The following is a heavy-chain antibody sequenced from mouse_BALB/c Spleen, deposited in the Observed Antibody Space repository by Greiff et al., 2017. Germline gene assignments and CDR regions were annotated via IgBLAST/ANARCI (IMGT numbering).Heavy chain of an antibody. D-gene: IGHD1-1*01. CDR2: IDPANGNT. J-gene: IGHJ2*01. CDR3: ARRGSPDY. CDR1: GFNIKDTY. Sequence: VQLQQSGAELVKPGASVKLSCTASGFNIKDTYMHWVKQRPEQGLEWIGRIDPANGNTKYDPKFQGKATITADTSSNTAYLQLSCLTSEDTAVYYWARRGSPDYRGQGTALRVSS. V-gene: IGHV14-3*02.